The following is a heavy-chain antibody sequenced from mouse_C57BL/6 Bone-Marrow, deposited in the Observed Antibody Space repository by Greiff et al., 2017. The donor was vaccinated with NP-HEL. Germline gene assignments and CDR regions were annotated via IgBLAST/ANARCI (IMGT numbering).Heavy chain of an antibody. CDR1: GFNIKDYY. V-gene: IGHV14-2*01. D-gene: IGHD2-5*01. Sequence: VQLQQSGAELVKPGASVKLSCTASGFNIKDYYMHWVKQRTEQGLEWIGRIDPEDGETKYAPKFPGKATITADTSSNTAYLQLSSLTSEDTAVYYCASGWSYSNCDYWGQGTTLTVSS. J-gene: IGHJ2*01. CDR2: IDPEDGET. CDR3: ASGWSYSNCDY.